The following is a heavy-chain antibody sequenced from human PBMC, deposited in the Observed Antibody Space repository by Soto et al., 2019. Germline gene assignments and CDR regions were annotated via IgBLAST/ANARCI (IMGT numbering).Heavy chain of an antibody. J-gene: IGHJ2*01. V-gene: IGHV3-64*01. CDR2: ISGNGDTT. CDR3: ARVAGTTGYFDL. D-gene: IGHD1-1*01. Sequence: EVQLVESGGGLVQPGGSLRLSCVASGFTFSSYAMHWVRQAPGKGLEYVSAISGNGDTTYYATSVRGRFTISRDNSKNTLYLQMGSLRAEDLALYYCARVAGTTGYFDLWGRGTLVTVSS. CDR1: GFTFSSYA.